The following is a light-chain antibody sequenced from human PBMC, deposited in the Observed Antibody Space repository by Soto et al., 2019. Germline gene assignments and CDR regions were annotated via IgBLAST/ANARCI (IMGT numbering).Light chain of an antibody. Sequence: QSVLTQPRSVSGSPGQSVTISCTGTSSDVRTYNYVSWYQQHPGKAPKLMIYDVIKRPSGVPDRFSGSKSGNTASLTISGLQAEDEADYYCFSYAGFYTLLFGGGTKLTVL. CDR3: FSYAGFYTLL. J-gene: IGLJ2*01. CDR2: DVI. CDR1: SSDVRTYNY. V-gene: IGLV2-11*01.